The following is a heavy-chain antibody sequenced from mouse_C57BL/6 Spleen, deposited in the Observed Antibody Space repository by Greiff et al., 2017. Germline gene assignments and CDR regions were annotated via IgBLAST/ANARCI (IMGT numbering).Heavy chain of an antibody. D-gene: IGHD3-3*01. J-gene: IGHJ2*01. V-gene: IGHV1-64*01. CDR2: IHPNTGST. CDR1: GYTFTSYW. CDR3: AGRDRLYSDY. Sequence: VQLQQSGAELVKPGASVKLSCKASGYTFTSYWMHWVKQRPGQGLEWIGMIHPNTGSTNYNEKFKGKATLTVDKSSSTAYLQLSSLTSEDSAVYDCAGRDRLYSDYWGQGTTLTVSA.